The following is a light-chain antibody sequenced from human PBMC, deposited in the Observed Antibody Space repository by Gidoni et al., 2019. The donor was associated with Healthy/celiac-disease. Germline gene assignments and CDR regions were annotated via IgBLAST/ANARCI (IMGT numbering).Light chain of an antibody. J-gene: IGLJ2*01. CDR1: SSNIGAGYD. Sequence: QSVLTQPPSVSGAPGQTVTISCTGSSSNIGAGYDVHWYQQLPGTAPKLLIYGNSNRPSGVPDRFSGSKSGTPASLAITGLQAEDEADYYCQSYDSSLSGVVFGGGTKLTVL. V-gene: IGLV1-40*01. CDR2: GNS. CDR3: QSYDSSLSGVV.